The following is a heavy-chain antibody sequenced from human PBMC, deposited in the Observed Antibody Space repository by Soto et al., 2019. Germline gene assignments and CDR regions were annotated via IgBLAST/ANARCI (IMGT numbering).Heavy chain of an antibody. CDR3: ATSYDSGFDP. D-gene: IGHD5-12*01. CDR1: GYTFTSYG. V-gene: IGHV1-18*04. Sequence: SVKVSCKASGYTFTSYGISWVRQAPGQGLEWMGWISVYNGNTDYAQKFQGRVTMTTDTSMSTAYMELRSLRSDDTAVYYCATSYDSGFDPWGQGTLVTVSS. CDR2: ISVYNGNT. J-gene: IGHJ5*02.